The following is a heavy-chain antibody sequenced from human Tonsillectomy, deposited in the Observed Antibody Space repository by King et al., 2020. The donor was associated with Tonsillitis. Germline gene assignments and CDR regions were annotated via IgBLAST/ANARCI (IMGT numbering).Heavy chain of an antibody. CDR3: AKDGLSGAIFGVRVIPFDY. D-gene: IGHD3-3*01. J-gene: IGHJ4*02. Sequence: QLVQSGTEVRKTGASVKVSCKASGYSFSDYGISWVRQAPGQVLEWMGWISPYNGDTNYARKVQGRVTMSADTSTRTAYMELTNLKSDDTAVYYCAKDGLSGAIFGVRVIPFDYWGQGTLVTVSS. V-gene: IGHV1-18*01. CDR2: ISPYNGDT. CDR1: GYSFSDYG.